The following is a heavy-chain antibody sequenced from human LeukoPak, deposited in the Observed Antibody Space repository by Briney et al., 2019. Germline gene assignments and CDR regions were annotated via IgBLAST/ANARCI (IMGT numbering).Heavy chain of an antibody. CDR3: ARGGRAFDI. V-gene: IGHV4-30-2*01. CDR1: GGSISSGGYY. J-gene: IGHJ3*02. Sequence: SETLSLTCTVSGGSISSGGYYWSWIRQPPGKGLKWIGYIYHSGSTYYNPSLKSRVTISVDRSKNQFSLKLSSVTAADTAVYYCARGGRAFDIWGQGTMVAVSS. D-gene: IGHD1-26*01. CDR2: IYHSGST.